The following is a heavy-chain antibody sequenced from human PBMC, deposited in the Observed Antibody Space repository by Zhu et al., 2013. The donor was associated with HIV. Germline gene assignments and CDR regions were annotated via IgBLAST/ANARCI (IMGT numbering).Heavy chain of an antibody. D-gene: IGHD3-22*01. CDR2: IYPGDSDT. CDR3: ARRSPDSSGYYPDY. CDR1: GYRFTSFW. J-gene: IGHJ4*02. Sequence: EVQLVQSGAEVKKPGESLKISCKVSGYRFTSFWIAWVRQMPGKGLEWMGLIYPGDSDTRYSPSFQGQVTISADQSISTAYLQWSSLKASDTAMYYCARRSPDSSGYYPDYWGQGTLVTVSS. V-gene: IGHV5-51*01.